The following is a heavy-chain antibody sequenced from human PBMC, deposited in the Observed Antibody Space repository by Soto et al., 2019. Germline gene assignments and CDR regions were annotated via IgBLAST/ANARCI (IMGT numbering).Heavy chain of an antibody. CDR2: IYWDDDK. V-gene: IGHV2-5*02. CDR3: AHRRGGPYTSSWLGKVFDY. D-gene: IGHD6-13*01. Sequence: SGPTLVNPTQTLTLTCILSGFSISSSGVGVGWIRQPPGKALEFLAVIYWDDDKRYSPSLKSRLTITKDTSKNQVVLTMTNMDPVDTATYYCAHRRGGPYTSSWLGKVFDYWGQGTLVTVSS. CDR1: GFSISSSGVG. J-gene: IGHJ4*02.